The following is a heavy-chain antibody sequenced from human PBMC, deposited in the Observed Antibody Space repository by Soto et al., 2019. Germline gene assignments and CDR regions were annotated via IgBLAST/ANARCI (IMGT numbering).Heavy chain of an antibody. CDR1: GGSVSSGSYY. J-gene: IGHJ6*02. Sequence: QVQLQESGPGLVKPSETLSLTCTVSGGSVSSGSYYWSWIRQPPGKGLEWIGYIYYSGSTNYNPSVKSRVTRSVDTSTNQFSLKLSSVTAADTAVYYCARKANYYGSGSYYYYYYGMDVWGQGTTVTVSS. CDR2: IYYSGST. CDR3: ARKANYYGSGSYYYYYYGMDV. D-gene: IGHD3-10*01. V-gene: IGHV4-61*01.